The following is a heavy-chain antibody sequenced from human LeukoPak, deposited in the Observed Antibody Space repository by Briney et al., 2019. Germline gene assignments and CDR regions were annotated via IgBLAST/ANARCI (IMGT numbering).Heavy chain of an antibody. D-gene: IGHD1-7*01. V-gene: IGHV1-2*02. CDR2: INPNSGGT. CDR3: ARPRIPYNWNYVNPPELDY. CDR1: GYTFTGYY. J-gene: IGHJ4*02. Sequence: ASVKVSCKASGYTFTGYYMHWVRQAPGQGLEWMGWINPNSGGTNYAQKFQGRVTMTRDTSISTAYMELSRLRSDDTAVYYCARPRIPYNWNYVNPPELDYWGQGTLVTVSS.